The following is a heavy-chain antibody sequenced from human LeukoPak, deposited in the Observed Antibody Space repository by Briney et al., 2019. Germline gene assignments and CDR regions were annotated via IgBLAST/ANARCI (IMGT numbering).Heavy chain of an antibody. D-gene: IGHD5-18*01. CDR1: GGSISSSSYY. V-gene: IGHV4-39*07. Sequence: SETLSLTCTVSGGSISSSSYYWGWIRQPPGKGLEWIGSIYYSGSTYYNSSLKSRVTISVDTSRNQFSLKLSSVTAADTAVYYCARGGYSYGYCYYWGQGTLVTVSS. J-gene: IGHJ4*02. CDR2: IYYSGST. CDR3: ARGGYSYGYCYY.